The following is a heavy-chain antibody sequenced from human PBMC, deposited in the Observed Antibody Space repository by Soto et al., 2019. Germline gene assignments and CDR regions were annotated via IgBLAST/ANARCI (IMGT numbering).Heavy chain of an antibody. Sequence: QVQLPESGPGLVKPSETLSLPCTVSGGSISRYYWSWIRQPPGKGLEWLAYIYYIGSTTTNPSLKSRVTIPVDTSKNPFSLRLSSVTAADTAVYYWARAWGGYGDYLGQGTLVTVSS. J-gene: IGHJ4*02. CDR3: ARAWGGYGDY. D-gene: IGHD5-12*01. V-gene: IGHV4-59*01. CDR1: GGSISRYY. CDR2: IYYIGST.